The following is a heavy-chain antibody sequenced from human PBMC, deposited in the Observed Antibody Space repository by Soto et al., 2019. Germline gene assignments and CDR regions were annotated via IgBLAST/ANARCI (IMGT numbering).Heavy chain of an antibody. CDR3: ARVRSCSWYGSYGMDV. J-gene: IGHJ6*02. V-gene: IGHV1-69*06. CDR2: IIPIFGTA. Sequence: HVQLVQSGAEVKKPGSSVKVSCRASGGTFSSYAISWVRQAPGQGLEWMGGIIPIFGTANYAQKFQGRVTITADKSTSKAYLELSSLRSEDTVVYYCARVRSCSWYGSYGMDVWGQGTTVTVSS. CDR1: GGTFSSYA. D-gene: IGHD6-13*01.